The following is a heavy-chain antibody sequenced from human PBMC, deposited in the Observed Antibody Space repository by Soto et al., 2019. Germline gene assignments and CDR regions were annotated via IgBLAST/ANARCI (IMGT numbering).Heavy chain of an antibody. CDR2: ISSSSTTM. D-gene: IGHD3-3*01. V-gene: IGHV3-48*01. Sequence: EVQLVESGGGLVQPGGSLRLSCAASGFTFSSYGMNWVRQAPGKGLEWVSYISSSSTTMYYADSVKGRFTISRDNAKNSLYLQMTSLRAEDTAVYYCARDPIFGVVSDWGQGTLVTVSS. CDR3: ARDPIFGVVSD. J-gene: IGHJ4*02. CDR1: GFTFSSYG.